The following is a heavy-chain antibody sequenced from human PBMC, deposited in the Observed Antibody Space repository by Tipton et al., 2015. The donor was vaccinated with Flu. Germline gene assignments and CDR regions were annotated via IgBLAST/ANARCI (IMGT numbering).Heavy chain of an antibody. J-gene: IGHJ4*02. Sequence: SLRLSCAASGFTFSNYWMTWVRQAPGKGLEWVANINQDGSAKYYVDSVKGRFTISRDNAKNSLYLQMNSLRADDTAVYYCARQIGGGDCYWGQGALVTVSS. CDR2: INQDGSAK. CDR1: GFTFSNYW. V-gene: IGHV3-7*03. D-gene: IGHD2-21*01. CDR3: ARQIGGGDCY.